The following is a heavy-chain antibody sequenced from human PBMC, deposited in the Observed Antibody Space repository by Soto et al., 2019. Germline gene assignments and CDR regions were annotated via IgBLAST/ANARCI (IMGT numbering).Heavy chain of an antibody. Sequence: ASVKVSCKASGYTFTSYGISWVRQAPGQGLEWMGWISAYNGNTNYAQKLQGRVTMTTDTSTSTAYMELRSLRSDDTAVYYCARKRSSNYYHYGMDVWGQGTTVTVSS. V-gene: IGHV1-18*01. J-gene: IGHJ6*02. CDR1: GYTFTSYG. D-gene: IGHD6-6*01. CDR2: ISAYNGNT. CDR3: ARKRSSNYYHYGMDV.